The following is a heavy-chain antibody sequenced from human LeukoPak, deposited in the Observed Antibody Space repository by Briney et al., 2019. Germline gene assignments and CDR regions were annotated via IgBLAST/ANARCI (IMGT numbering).Heavy chain of an antibody. Sequence: GESLRISCKGSGYSFTSYWIGWVRQMPGKGLEWMGIIYPGDSDTRYSPSFQGQVTISADKSISTAYLQWSSLKASDTAMYYCARPHYYGSGSYRAAFDIWGQGTMVTVSS. CDR1: GYSFTSYW. CDR3: ARPHYYGSGSYRAAFDI. V-gene: IGHV5-51*01. CDR2: IYPGDSDT. J-gene: IGHJ3*02. D-gene: IGHD3-10*01.